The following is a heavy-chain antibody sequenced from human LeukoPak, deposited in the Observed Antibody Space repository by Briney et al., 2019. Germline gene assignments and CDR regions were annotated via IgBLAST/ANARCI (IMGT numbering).Heavy chain of an antibody. V-gene: IGHV3-7*01. CDR3: ARETPEITMIVVVTSDWYFDL. CDR1: GFTFSSYG. CDR2: IKQDGSEK. D-gene: IGHD3-22*01. J-gene: IGHJ2*01. Sequence: PGGSLRLSCAASGFTFSSYGMSWVRQAPGKGLEWVANIKQDGSEKYYVDSVKGRFTISRDNAKNTLYLQMNSLRAEDTAVYYCARETPEITMIVVVTSDWYFDLWGRGTLVTVSS.